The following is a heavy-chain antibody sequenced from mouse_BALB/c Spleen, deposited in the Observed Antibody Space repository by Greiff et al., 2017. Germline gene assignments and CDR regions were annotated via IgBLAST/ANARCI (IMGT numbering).Heavy chain of an antibody. CDR3: ARKGDWDGGNAMDY. V-gene: IGHV2-2*02. CDR1: GFSLTSYG. J-gene: IGHJ4*01. Sequence: VQLQESGPGLVQPSQSLSITCTVSGFSLTSYGVHWVRQSPGKGLEWLGVIWSGGSTDYNAAFISRLSISKDNSKSQVFFKMNSLQANDTAIYYCARKGDWDGGNAMDYWGQGTSVTVSS. D-gene: IGHD4-1*01. CDR2: IWSGGST.